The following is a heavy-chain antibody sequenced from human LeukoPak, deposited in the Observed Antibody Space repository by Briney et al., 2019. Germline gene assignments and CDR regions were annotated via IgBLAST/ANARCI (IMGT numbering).Heavy chain of an antibody. CDR1: GVSISSSSYY. D-gene: IGHD2-2*01. V-gene: IGHV4-39*07. CDR3: ARGDCSSTICYSPMDV. Sequence: SETLSLTCTVSGVSISSSSYYWGWIRQPPGKGLEWIGSIYRSGSTNYNPSLKSRVTISVDTSKNQFSLKVNSVTAADTAVYYCARGDCSSTICYSPMDVWGKGTTVTISS. J-gene: IGHJ6*03. CDR2: IYRSGST.